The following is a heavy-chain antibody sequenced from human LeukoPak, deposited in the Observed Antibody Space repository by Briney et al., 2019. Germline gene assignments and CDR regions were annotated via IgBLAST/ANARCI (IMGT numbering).Heavy chain of an antibody. CDR3: AKEDIVVVTKYIHYCMDV. D-gene: IGHD2-15*01. V-gene: IGHV4-4*07. CDR1: GGSVRNYY. Sequence: SETLSLTCIVSGGSVRNYYWTWIRQPAGKGLQWIGRIYTNGTTNYSPSLKSRVTMSVDMSKNQFSLKLTSVTAADTAVYYCAKEDIVVVTKYIHYCMDVWGQGTTVTVSS. J-gene: IGHJ6*02. CDR2: IYTNGTT.